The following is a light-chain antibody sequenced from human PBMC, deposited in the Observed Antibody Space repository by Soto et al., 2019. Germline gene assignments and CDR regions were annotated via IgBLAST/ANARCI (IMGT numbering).Light chain of an antibody. J-gene: IGKJ4*01. CDR2: DAS. CDR3: QQFGSSPRS. V-gene: IGKV3D-20*01. Sequence: EIVLTQSPATLSLSPGERATLSCGASQTVASNNLAWYQQKPGLAPRLLIYDASTRATCIPDRFSGSGSGTDFTLTISRLEPEDFAFYYCQQFGSSPRSFGGGTKVEIK. CDR1: QTVASNN.